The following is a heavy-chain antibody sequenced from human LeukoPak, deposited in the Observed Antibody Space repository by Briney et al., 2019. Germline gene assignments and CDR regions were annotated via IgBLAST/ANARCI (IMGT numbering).Heavy chain of an antibody. J-gene: IGHJ5*02. CDR3: ARGIRYYDILTGYLPYNWFDP. D-gene: IGHD3-9*01. CDR1: GGTFSSYA. CDR2: MNPNSGNT. V-gene: IGHV1-8*02. Sequence: ASVKVSCKASGGTFSSYAISWVRQATGQGLEWMGWMNPNSGNTGYAQKFQGRVTMTRNTSISTAYMELSSLRSEDTAVYYCARGIRYYDILTGYLPYNWFDPWGQGTLVTVSS.